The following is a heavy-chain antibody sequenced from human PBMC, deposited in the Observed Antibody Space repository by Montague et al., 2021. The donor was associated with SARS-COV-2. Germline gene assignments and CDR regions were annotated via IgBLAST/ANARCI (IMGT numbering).Heavy chain of an antibody. J-gene: IGHJ4*02. Sequence: SETLSLTCTVAGGSIKAYYWTWIRQPPGKGLDWIGFLYYSGVTNYNPSLKSRVTMSLDTSKNQFSLRLSSVTAADTAVYYCARGGTRDIVLVPSALDYWGRGIPVTVSS. V-gene: IGHV4-59*08. CDR1: GGSIKAYY. CDR2: LYYSGVT. CDR3: ARGGTRDIVLVPSALDY. D-gene: IGHD2-2*01.